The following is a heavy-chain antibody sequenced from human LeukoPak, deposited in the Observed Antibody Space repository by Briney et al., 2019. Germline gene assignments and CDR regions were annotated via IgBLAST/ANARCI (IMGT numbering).Heavy chain of an antibody. CDR3: ARAGENYYYYYYMDV. J-gene: IGHJ6*03. CDR1: GGSISSSSYY. D-gene: IGHD3-16*01. Sequence: PSVTLSLTCTVSGGSISSSSYYWGWIRQPPGKGLEWIGSIYYSGSTYYNPSLKSRVTISVDTSKNQFSLKLSSVTAADTAVYYCARAGENYYYYYYMDVWGKGTTVTVSS. CDR2: IYYSGST. V-gene: IGHV4-39*07.